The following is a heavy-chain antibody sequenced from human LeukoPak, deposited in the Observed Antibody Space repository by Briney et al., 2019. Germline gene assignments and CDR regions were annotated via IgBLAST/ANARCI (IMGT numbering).Heavy chain of an antibody. D-gene: IGHD6-13*01. CDR1: GFTFSSYG. J-gene: IGHJ4*02. V-gene: IGHV3-33*01. CDR2: IWYDGSNK. Sequence: GGSLRLSCTASGFTFSSYGMHWARQAPGKGLEWVTGIWYDGSNKYYADSVKGRFTISRDNSKNTLYLQMNSLRAEDTAVYYCVRSIMPAAGTFYYWGQGILVTVSS. CDR3: VRSIMPAAGTFYY.